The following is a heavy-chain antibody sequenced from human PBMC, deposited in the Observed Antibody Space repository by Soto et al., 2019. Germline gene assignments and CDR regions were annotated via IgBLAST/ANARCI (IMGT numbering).Heavy chain of an antibody. V-gene: IGHV6-1*01. D-gene: IGHD3-16*01. CDR3: SREFPYYVSSDSYLDY. Sequence: SQTLSLTCAISGDSVSDNSAAWNWIRQSPSRGLEWLGRTYDRSKWYNDYAVSVKSRITVTPDTSKNQFSLHLNSVTPEDTAVYYYSREFPYYVSSDSYLDYWGQGALVTVSS. CDR1: GDSVSDNSAA. CDR2: TYDRSKWYN. J-gene: IGHJ4*02.